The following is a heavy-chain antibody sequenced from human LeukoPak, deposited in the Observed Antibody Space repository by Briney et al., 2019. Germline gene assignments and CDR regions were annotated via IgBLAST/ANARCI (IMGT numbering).Heavy chain of an antibody. CDR3: ARGYSYAFDY. V-gene: IGHV3-74*01. D-gene: IGHD5-18*01. CDR1: GFTFSSYS. J-gene: IGHJ4*02. Sequence: PGGSLRLSCAASGFTFSSYSMNWVRQAPGKGLVWVSRINNDGSSTNYADSVKGRFTISRDNAKNTLYLQMNSLRAEDTAVYYCARGYSYAFDYWGQGTLVTVSS. CDR2: INNDGSST.